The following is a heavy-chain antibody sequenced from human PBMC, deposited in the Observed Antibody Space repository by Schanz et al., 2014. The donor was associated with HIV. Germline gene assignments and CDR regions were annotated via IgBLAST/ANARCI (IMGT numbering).Heavy chain of an antibody. CDR2: ISWNSGSI. CDR1: GFTFDDYA. D-gene: IGHD6-19*01. J-gene: IGHJ6*02. CDR3: AKDNGWPLASYSGMDV. Sequence: EVQLVESGGDLVQPGRSLRLSCAASGFTFDDYAMHWVRQAPGKGLEWVSGISWNSGSIGYADSVKGRFTISRDNAKNSLYLQMNSLRAEDTALYYCAKDNGWPLASYSGMDVWGQGTTVTVSS. V-gene: IGHV3-9*01.